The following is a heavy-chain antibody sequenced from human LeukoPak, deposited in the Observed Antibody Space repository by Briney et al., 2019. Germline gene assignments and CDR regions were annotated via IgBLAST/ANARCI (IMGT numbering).Heavy chain of an antibody. CDR2: MNPNSGNT. D-gene: IGHD4-17*01. J-gene: IGHJ4*02. CDR3: ARDHLNGDYQFHDLGY. V-gene: IGHV1-8*01. CDR1: GYTFTSYD. Sequence: ASVKVSCKASGYTFTSYDINWVRQATGQGLEWMGWMNPNSGNTGYAQKFQGRVTMTRDMSTSTVYMELSSLRSEDTAVYYCARDHLNGDYQFHDLGYWGQGTLVTVSS.